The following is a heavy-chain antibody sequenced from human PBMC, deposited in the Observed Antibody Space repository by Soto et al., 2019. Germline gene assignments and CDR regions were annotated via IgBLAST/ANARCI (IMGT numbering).Heavy chain of an antibody. CDR2: IVVGSGNT. D-gene: IGHD6-13*01. V-gene: IGHV1-58*01. J-gene: IGHJ3*02. Sequence: ASVKVSCKASGFTFTSSAVQWVRQARGQRLEWIGWIVVGSGNTNYAQKFQERVTITRDMSTSTAYMELSSLRSEDTAVYYCAAVPHEAAGSLAFDIWGQGTMVTVSS. CDR1: GFTFTSSA. CDR3: AAVPHEAAGSLAFDI.